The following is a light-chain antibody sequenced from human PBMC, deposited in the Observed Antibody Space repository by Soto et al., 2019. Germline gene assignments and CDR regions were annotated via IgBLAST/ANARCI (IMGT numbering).Light chain of an antibody. Sequence: DIQMTQSPYSLSASVGDSVTITCRASQNISSYLNWYQQKPGRAPKLLLHSASTLPSGVPSRCSGSGSGTEFTLTMSGLQPEDFATYYCQQGHSTPYTFGQGTKVDIK. CDR2: SAS. CDR3: QQGHSTPYT. V-gene: IGKV1-39*01. CDR1: QNISSY. J-gene: IGKJ2*01.